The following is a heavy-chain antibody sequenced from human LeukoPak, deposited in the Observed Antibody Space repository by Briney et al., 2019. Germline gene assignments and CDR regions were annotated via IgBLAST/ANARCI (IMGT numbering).Heavy chain of an antibody. CDR1: GFTFSDYY. CDR3: ARTYLLAAATEFDP. Sequence: AGGSLRLSCAASGFTFSDYYMSWIRQAPGKGLEWVSYISSSGSTIYYADSVKGRFTISRDNAKNSLYLQMNSLRAEDTAVYYCARTYLLAAATEFDPWGQGTLVTVSS. CDR2: ISSSGSTI. V-gene: IGHV3-11*04. J-gene: IGHJ5*02. D-gene: IGHD6-13*01.